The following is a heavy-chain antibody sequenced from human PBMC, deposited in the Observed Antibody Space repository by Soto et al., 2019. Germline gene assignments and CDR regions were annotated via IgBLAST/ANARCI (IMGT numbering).Heavy chain of an antibody. CDR2: ITSSGSSI. CDR3: VRDRSGSWYGRGYYYYGMDV. J-gene: IGHJ6*02. V-gene: IGHV3-11*01. CDR1: GFTFSDHY. Sequence: QVQLVESGGGLVKPGGSLRLSCAASGFTFSDHYMSWIRQAPGKGLEYISYITSSGSSIYYADSVKGRFTISRDNAKNSLHLQMNSLRAEDTAVYYCVRDRSGSWYGRGYYYYGMDVWGQGTTVTVSS. D-gene: IGHD6-13*01.